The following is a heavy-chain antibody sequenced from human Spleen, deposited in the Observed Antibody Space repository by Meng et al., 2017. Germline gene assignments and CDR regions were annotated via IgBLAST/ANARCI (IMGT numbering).Heavy chain of an antibody. J-gene: IGHJ4*02. CDR2: INPGTGGT. CDR1: GYTFTNYY. D-gene: IGHD5-12*01. Sequence: QVQLVQSGAEVKKPGASVKVSCKASGYTFTNYYIHWVRQAPGQGLEWMGRINPGTGGTNYVQKFQGRVTMTRDTSISTAYMELSRLKSDDTAVYYCANSVANFDHWGQGTLVTVSS. CDR3: ANSVANFDH. V-gene: IGHV1-2*06.